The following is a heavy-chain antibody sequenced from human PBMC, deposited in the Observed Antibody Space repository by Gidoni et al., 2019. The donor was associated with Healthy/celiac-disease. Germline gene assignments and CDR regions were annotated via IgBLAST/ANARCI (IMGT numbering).Heavy chain of an antibody. Sequence: EVQLLESGGGLVQPGGSLRLSCAASGFIFSCYAMSWVRQASGKGLEWGSAMSGSGGSTYYADSVKGRFTISRDNSKNTLYLQMNSLRAEDTAVYYCAKDRITIFGVVIINAFDIWGQGTMVTVSS. J-gene: IGHJ3*02. CDR1: GFIFSCYA. CDR3: AKDRITIFGVVIINAFDI. CDR2: MSGSGGST. V-gene: IGHV3-23*01. D-gene: IGHD3-3*01.